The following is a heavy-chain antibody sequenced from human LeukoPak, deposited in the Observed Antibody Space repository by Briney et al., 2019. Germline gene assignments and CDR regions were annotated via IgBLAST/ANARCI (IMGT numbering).Heavy chain of an antibody. D-gene: IGHD1-7*01. J-gene: IGHJ4*02. Sequence: ASVKVSCKASGGTFSSYAISWVRQAPGQGLEWMGRIIPIFGTANYAQKFQGRVTITADKSTSTAYMELSSLRSEDTAVYYCARLLVITGTTGSDYWCQGTLVTVSS. CDR2: IIPIFGTA. CDR3: ARLLVITGTTGSDY. V-gene: IGHV1-69*06. CDR1: GGTFSSYA.